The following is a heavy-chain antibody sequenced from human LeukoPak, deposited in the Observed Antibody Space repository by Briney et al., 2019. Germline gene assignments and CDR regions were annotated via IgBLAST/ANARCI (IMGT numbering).Heavy chain of an antibody. CDR2: ISGSGENT. Sequence: GGSLRLSCAASGFTFSSYGMTWVRQAPGKGLEWVSGISGSGENTYYADSVKGRFTISRDNSKNTLYLQMNSLRAEDTALYYCAKDLTSWNYWGQGTLVTVSS. CDR1: GFTFSSYG. J-gene: IGHJ4*02. CDR3: AKDLTSWNY. V-gene: IGHV3-23*01. D-gene: IGHD2-2*01.